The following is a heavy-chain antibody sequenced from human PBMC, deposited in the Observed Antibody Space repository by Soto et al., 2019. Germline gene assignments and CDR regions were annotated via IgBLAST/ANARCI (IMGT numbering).Heavy chain of an antibody. CDR2: INSDGSST. Sequence: GGSLRLSCAASGFTFSSYWMHWVRQAPGKGLVWVSRINSDGSSTSYADSVKGRFTISRDKAKNKLYLQMNSLRAEDTAVYYCVKELTVDTAMPYPSFDYWGQGTLVTVSS. J-gene: IGHJ4*02. V-gene: IGHV3-74*01. CDR3: VKELTVDTAMPYPSFDY. D-gene: IGHD5-18*01. CDR1: GFTFSSYW.